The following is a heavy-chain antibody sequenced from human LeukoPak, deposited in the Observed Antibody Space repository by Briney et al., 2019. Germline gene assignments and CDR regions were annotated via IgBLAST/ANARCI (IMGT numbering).Heavy chain of an antibody. D-gene: IGHD5-18*01. V-gene: IGHV4-4*02. J-gene: IGHJ2*01. CDR1: GGSISTNNW. CDR3: ARDLLDTSMVHYWYFDL. Sequence: PSETLSLTRAVSGGSISTNNWWSWVRQPPGKGLDWIGEIHHGGSTNYNPSLKSRVTVSVDKSKNQFSLELRSVTAADTAVYYCARDLLDTSMVHYWYFDLWGRGTLVTVSS. CDR2: IHHGGST.